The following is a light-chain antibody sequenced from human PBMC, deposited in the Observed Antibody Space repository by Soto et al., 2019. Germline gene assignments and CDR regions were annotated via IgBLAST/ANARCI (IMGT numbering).Light chain of an antibody. CDR3: MQALQTRT. Sequence: DIVMTQSPLSLPVTPGEPASSSCRSSQGLLHSNGYNYLDWYLQKPGQSPQLLIYLGSYRASGVPDRFSGSGSGTDFTLKISRVEAEDVGVYYCMQALQTRTFGQGTKVDIK. V-gene: IGKV2-28*01. CDR2: LGS. J-gene: IGKJ1*01. CDR1: QGLLHSNGYNY.